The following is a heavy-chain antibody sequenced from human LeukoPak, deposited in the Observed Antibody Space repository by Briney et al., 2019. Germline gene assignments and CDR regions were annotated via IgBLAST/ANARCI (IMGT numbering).Heavy chain of an antibody. V-gene: IGHV1-69*04. CDR3: ARTSRNSDY. CDR1: GGTFSTYA. J-gene: IGHJ4*02. D-gene: IGHD1-14*01. Sequence: GASVKVSCKASGGTFSTYAFSWVRQAPGQGPEWMGRIIPILDITYYAQRFQGRVTITADESTSTAYMELSSLRSEDTAVYYCARTSRNSDYWGQGTLVTVSS. CDR2: IIPILDIT.